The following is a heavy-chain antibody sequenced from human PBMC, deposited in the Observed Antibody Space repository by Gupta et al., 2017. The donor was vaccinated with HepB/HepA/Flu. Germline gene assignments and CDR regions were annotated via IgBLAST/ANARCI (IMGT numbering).Heavy chain of an antibody. CDR3: ARDPTGFRRRAFDI. J-gene: IGHJ3*02. Sequence: EVQLVESGGGLVQPGGSVSLSSAASGFRFRNNWMSWIRQAPGKGLEWVANIKEDGIKENYVDSVKGRFTISRDNSKNSLFLQMNSLRVEDTAVYYCARDPTGFRRRAFDIWGQGTMVTVSS. D-gene: IGHD1-1*01. CDR1: GFRFRNNW. V-gene: IGHV3-7*01. CDR2: IKEDGIKE.